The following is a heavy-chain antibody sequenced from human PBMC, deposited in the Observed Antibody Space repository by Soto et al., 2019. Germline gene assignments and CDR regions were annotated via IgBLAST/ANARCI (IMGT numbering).Heavy chain of an antibody. Sequence: QVQLVQSGAEVKKPGSSVKVSCKSSGGTFGSYAISWVRQAPGQGLEWMGWVITIFGTPHYAQKFHRRVTITADIPTSTAYLELSSLKSADTDVYYCAKIRWTISLQEEDAIWGQGTLVTVSS. D-gene: IGHD2-15*01. CDR1: GGTFGSYA. V-gene: IGHV1-69*06. J-gene: IGHJ4*02. CDR3: AKIRWTISLQEEDAI. CDR2: VITIFGTP.